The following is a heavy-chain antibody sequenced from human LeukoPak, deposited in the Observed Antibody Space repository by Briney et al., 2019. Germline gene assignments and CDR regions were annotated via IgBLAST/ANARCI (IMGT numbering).Heavy chain of an antibody. CDR3: ARGTVGATAFDY. D-gene: IGHD1-26*01. V-gene: IGHV4-30-2*01. J-gene: IGHJ4*02. CDR2: IYHSGST. CDR1: GGSISSGGYY. Sequence: SQTLSLTCTVSGGSISSGGYYWSWIRQPPGKGLEWIGYIYHSGSTYYNPSLKSRVTISVDRSKNQFSLKLSSVTAADTAVYYCARGTVGATAFDYWGQGTLVTVSS.